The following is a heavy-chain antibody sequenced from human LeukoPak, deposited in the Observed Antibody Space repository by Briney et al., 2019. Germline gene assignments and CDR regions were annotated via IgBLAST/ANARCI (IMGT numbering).Heavy chain of an antibody. CDR1: GFTFRSYA. CDR2: ISGSGGST. J-gene: IGHJ6*03. V-gene: IGHV3-23*01. CDR3: AKTGGYYPYYMDV. Sequence: GGSLRLSCAASGFTFRSYALSWVRPAPGKGLEWVSAISGSGGSTYYVDSVKGRFTISRDNSKNTLYLQMNSLRAEDTAVYYCAKTGGYYPYYMDVWGKGTTVTVSS. D-gene: IGHD3-3*01.